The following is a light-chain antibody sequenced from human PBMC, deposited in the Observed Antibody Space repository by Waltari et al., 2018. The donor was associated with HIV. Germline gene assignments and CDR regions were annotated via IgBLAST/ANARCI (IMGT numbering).Light chain of an antibody. Sequence: QSVFSQPPSASGTPGPRLPIHCSGGSSHNGTPTLNWYQQLPGMAPKLLIYSNNERPSGVPDRFSGSKSGTSASLAISGLQSEDEADYYCATWDDSLNGPEFGGGTKLTVL. V-gene: IGLV1-44*01. CDR3: ATWDDSLNGPE. J-gene: IGLJ3*02. CDR1: SSHNGTPT. CDR2: SNN.